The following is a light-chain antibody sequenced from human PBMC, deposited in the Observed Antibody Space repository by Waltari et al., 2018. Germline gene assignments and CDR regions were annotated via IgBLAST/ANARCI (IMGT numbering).Light chain of an antibody. Sequence: EIVLTQSTGRLSSPSGERVTLSCRASQSVSRALAWYQQKPGQAPRLLIFGASNRATGIPDRFSGSGSETDFSLTISRLEPEDFAVYYCQHYVRLPATFGRGTKVEIK. CDR3: QHYVRLPAT. CDR1: QSVSRA. CDR2: GAS. J-gene: IGKJ1*01. V-gene: IGKV3-20*01.